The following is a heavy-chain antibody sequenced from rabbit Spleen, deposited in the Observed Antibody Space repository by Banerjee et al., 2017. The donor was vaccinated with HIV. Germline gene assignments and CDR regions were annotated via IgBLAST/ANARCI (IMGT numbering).Heavy chain of an antibody. CDR2: IHAGSSGST. J-gene: IGHJ3*01. V-gene: IGHV1S40*01. CDR1: GFTISGNYY. Sequence: QSLEESGGDLVKPGTTLTLTCKASGFTISGNYYMYWVRQAPGKGLEWIACIHAGSSGSTYYANWAKGRFTISKTSSTTVTLQMTSLTDADTATYFCARESTNGYDRINLWGQGTLVTVS. D-gene: IGHD3-1*01. CDR3: ARESTNGYDRINL.